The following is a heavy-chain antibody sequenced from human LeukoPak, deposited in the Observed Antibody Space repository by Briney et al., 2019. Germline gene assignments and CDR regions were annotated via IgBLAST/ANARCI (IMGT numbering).Heavy chain of an antibody. CDR3: AKGQETESRLDS. Sequence: GGSLRLSCAASGITFRIHGMHWVRQAPGKGLEWVAFIRSDGTNEYYADSVKGRFTISSDKSKKSLFVQMNSLRAEDTALYYCAKGQETESRLDSWGQGPLVTVSS. J-gene: IGHJ4*02. CDR2: IRSDGTNE. V-gene: IGHV3-30*02. CDR1: GITFRIHG. D-gene: IGHD1-1*01.